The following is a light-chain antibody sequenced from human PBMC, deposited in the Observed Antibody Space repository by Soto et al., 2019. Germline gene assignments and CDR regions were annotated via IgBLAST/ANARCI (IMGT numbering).Light chain of an antibody. V-gene: IGLV1-51*02. Sequence: QSVLTQPPSVSAASGQKVTISCSGSSSNIGNNYVSWYQQLPGTAPKLLIYENNKRPSGIPDRFSGSKSGTSATLGITGLQTGDEADYYCGTWDSSLSALYVFGTGTKLTVL. CDR3: GTWDSSLSALYV. CDR1: SSNIGNNY. J-gene: IGLJ1*01. CDR2: ENN.